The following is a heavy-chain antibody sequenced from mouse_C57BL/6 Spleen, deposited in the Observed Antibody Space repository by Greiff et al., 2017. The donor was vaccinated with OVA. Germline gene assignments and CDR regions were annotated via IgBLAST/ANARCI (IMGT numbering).Heavy chain of an antibody. Sequence: QVQLQQPGAELVRPGSSVKLSCKASGYTFTSYWMHWVKQRPIQGLEWIGNIDPSDSETHYNQKFKDKATLTVDKSSSTAYMQLSSLTSEDSAVYYCAISSPGSNYAMDYWGQGTSVTVSS. CDR2: IDPSDSET. CDR1: GYTFTSYW. J-gene: IGHJ4*01. D-gene: IGHD1-1*01. CDR3: AISSPGSNYAMDY. V-gene: IGHV1-52*01.